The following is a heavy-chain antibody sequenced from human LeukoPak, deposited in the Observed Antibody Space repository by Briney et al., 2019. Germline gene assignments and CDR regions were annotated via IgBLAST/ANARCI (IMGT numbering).Heavy chain of an antibody. V-gene: IGHV3-66*01. Sequence: GGSLRLSCAASGFFVSSKYMSWVRQAPGKGLEWVSVIYSGGSTYYADSVKGGFTISRDNSKNTVYLQMNSLRAEDTAVYYCVRVDDYGDYPYYFDSWGQGTLVAVSS. D-gene: IGHD4-17*01. J-gene: IGHJ4*02. CDR2: IYSGGST. CDR3: VRVDDYGDYPYYFDS. CDR1: GFFVSSKY.